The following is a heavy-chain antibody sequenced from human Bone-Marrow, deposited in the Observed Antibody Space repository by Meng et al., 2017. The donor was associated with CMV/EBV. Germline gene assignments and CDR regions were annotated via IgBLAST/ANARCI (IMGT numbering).Heavy chain of an antibody. CDR2: IPPNSAGT. CDR1: GDRFNGYE. CDR3: ARELWDLGYCSSTSCRGGTGVDY. Sequence: ASVKVYCKASGDRFNGYEMHWVRQAPGQGLEWMGWIPPNSAGTTYAQKFQGRVTMTRDTSISTAYMELSRLRSDDPSVSYCARELWDLGYCSSTSCRGGTGVDYWGQGTLVTVSS. V-gene: IGHV1-2*02. J-gene: IGHJ4*02. D-gene: IGHD2-2*01.